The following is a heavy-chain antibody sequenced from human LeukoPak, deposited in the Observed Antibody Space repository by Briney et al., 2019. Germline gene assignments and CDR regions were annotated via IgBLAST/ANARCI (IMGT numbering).Heavy chain of an antibody. CDR1: GFTFSSYW. CDR2: INSDGSSI. CDR3: AREGRVSGYDFDC. J-gene: IGHJ4*02. V-gene: IGHV3-74*03. D-gene: IGHD5-12*01. Sequence: GGSPRLSCAASGFTFSSYWLHWVRQAPGKGLVWVSRINSDGSSITYADSVKGRFTISRDNAKNTLYLQMNSLRVEDTAVYYCAREGRVSGYDFDCWGQGTLVTVSS.